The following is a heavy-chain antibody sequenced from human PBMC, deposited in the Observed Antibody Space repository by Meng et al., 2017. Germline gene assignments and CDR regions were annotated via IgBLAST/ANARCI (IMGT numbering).Heavy chain of an antibody. V-gene: IGHV3-33*01. CDR3: AREPGIAVAGRGGFDY. CDR2: IWYDGSNK. Sequence: QGRRVGCGGGLVLTGTSLRLSCAASGFSFSSYGMQWGRQAPGKGLEWVAVIWYDGSNKYYADSVKGRFTISRDNSKNTLYLQMNSLRAEDTAVYYCAREPGIAVAGRGGFDYWGQGTLVTVSS. J-gene: IGHJ4*02. D-gene: IGHD6-19*01. CDR1: GFSFSSYG.